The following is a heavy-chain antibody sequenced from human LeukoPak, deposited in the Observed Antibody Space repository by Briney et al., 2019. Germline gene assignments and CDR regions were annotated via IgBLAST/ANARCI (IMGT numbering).Heavy chain of an antibody. D-gene: IGHD6-13*01. CDR3: ARDRGGIAGAFDI. J-gene: IGHJ3*02. V-gene: IGHV3-33*01. CDR1: GFTFSSYG. Sequence: PGGSLRLSCAASGFTFSSYGMHWVRQAPGKGLEWVAVIWYDGSNKYYADSVKGRFTISRDNSKNTLYLQMNGLRAEDTAVYYCARDRGGIAGAFDIWGQGTMVTVSS. CDR2: IWYDGSNK.